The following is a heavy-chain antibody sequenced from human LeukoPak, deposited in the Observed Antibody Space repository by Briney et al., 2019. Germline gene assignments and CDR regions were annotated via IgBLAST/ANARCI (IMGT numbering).Heavy chain of an antibody. Sequence: PSETLSLTCTVSGYSISSGYYWGWIRQPPGKGLEWIGSIYHSGSTYYNPSLKSRVTISVDTSKNQFSLKLSSVTAADTAVYYCARDRYDNGYLHDYWGQGTLVTVSS. V-gene: IGHV4-38-2*02. CDR2: IYHSGST. CDR1: GYSISSGYY. CDR3: ARDRYDNGYLHDY. J-gene: IGHJ4*02. D-gene: IGHD3-10*01.